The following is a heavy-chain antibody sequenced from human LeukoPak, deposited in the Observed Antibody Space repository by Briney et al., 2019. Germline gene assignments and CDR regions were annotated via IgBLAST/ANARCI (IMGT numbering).Heavy chain of an antibody. V-gene: IGHV4-59*12. Sequence: PSETLSLTCTVSGDFISSYYWSWIRQPPGKGLEWIGYIYDSGSTKYNPSLKSRVTISVDTSKNQFSLQLNSVAPEDTAVYYCARDLPARRGNTYGFDAFDIWGQGTMVTVSS. J-gene: IGHJ3*02. CDR2: IYDSGST. CDR3: ARDLPARRGNTYGFDAFDI. CDR1: GDFISSYY. D-gene: IGHD5-18*01.